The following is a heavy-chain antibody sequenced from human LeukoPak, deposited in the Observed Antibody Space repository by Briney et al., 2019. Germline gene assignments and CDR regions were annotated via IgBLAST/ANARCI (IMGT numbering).Heavy chain of an antibody. V-gene: IGHV4-31*03. Sequence: SETLSLTCNVSGVSISSDKYYWSWIRQRPGKGLEWIGCMYYSGSTSYNPSLKSRVSISLDSPKNQFSLRLSSVTAADTAVYYCATPYCGTISCLDVFAIWGQGTMVTVSS. J-gene: IGHJ3*02. D-gene: IGHD2-21*01. CDR3: ATPYCGTISCLDVFAI. CDR1: GVSISSDKYY. CDR2: MYYSGST.